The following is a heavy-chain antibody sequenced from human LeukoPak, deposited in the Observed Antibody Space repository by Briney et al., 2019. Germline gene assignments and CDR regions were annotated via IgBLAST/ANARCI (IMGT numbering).Heavy chain of an antibody. V-gene: IGHV1-2*02. D-gene: IGHD2-15*01. CDR3: AGDSWEGIYYFDY. CDR2: INPNSGGT. Sequence: ASVKVSCKASGYTFTGYYMHWVRQAPGQGLEWMGWINPNSGGTNYAQKFQGRVTMTRDTSISTAYMELSRLRSDGTAVYYCAGDSWEGIYYFDYWGQGTLVTVSS. CDR1: GYTFTGYY. J-gene: IGHJ4*02.